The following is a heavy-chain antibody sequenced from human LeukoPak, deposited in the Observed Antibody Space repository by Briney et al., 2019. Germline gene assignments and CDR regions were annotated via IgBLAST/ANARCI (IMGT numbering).Heavy chain of an antibody. CDR2: IKGDGSHT. V-gene: IGHV3-74*01. Sequence: GGSLRLSCAASRFTFRDYWMHWIRQAPGKGLVWVSRIKGDGSHTIYADSVKGRFTISRDNAKNTLYLQMKSLRVEDTALYYCVRDWDHFDFDSWGQGTLVTVSS. J-gene: IGHJ5*01. CDR1: RFTFRDYW. CDR3: VRDWDHFDFDS. D-gene: IGHD1-26*01.